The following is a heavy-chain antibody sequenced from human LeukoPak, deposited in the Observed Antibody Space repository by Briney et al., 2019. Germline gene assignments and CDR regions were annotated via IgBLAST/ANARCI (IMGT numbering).Heavy chain of an antibody. Sequence: PSETLSITCTVSGYSISSGYYWGWIRQPPGKGLEWIGSIYHSGSTYYNPSLKSRVTISVDTSKNQFSLKLSSVTAADTAVYYCARNDYGNYYGPIGYWGQGTLVTVSS. D-gene: IGHD4-11*01. CDR2: IYHSGST. J-gene: IGHJ4*02. CDR1: GYSISSGYY. V-gene: IGHV4-38-2*02. CDR3: ARNDYGNYYGPIGY.